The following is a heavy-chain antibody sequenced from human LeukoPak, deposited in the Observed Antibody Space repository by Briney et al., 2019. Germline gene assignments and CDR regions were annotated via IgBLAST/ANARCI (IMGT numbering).Heavy chain of an antibody. CDR1: GFTFSTYA. D-gene: IGHD5-24*01. CDR3: ARAPTIGTTAIFDY. Sequence: GGSLRLSCEASGFTFSTYAINWVRQAPGKGQEWVSYISSSSSTIYYADSVKGRFTISRDNAKNSLFLQMNSLGAEDTAVYYCARAPTIGTTAIFDYWGQGTLVTVSS. V-gene: IGHV3-48*04. CDR2: ISSSSSTI. J-gene: IGHJ4*02.